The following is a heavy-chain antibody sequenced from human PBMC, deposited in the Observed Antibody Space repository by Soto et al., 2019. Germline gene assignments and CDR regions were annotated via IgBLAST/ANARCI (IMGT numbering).Heavy chain of an antibody. J-gene: IGHJ4*02. CDR2: IYRTGST. V-gene: IGHV4-4*02. CDR3: ASRDPGTSVDY. Sequence: QVQLQESGPGLVKPSGTLSLTCAVSGGSFTSNNWWTWVRQPPGQGLEWIGEIYRTGSTNYNPSLTSRVTTSLDNSENQFSLKVTSLTAADTAVYYCASRDPGTSVDYWGQGTLVTVSS. CDR1: GGSFTSNNW. D-gene: IGHD1-7*01.